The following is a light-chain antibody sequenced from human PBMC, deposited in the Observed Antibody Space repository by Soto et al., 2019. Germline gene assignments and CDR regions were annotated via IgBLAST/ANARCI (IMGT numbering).Light chain of an antibody. CDR1: QKISNW. Sequence: DIQMTQSPSTLSASVGDRVTITCRASQKISNWLAWYQQKPGKAPKVLISDASSLESGVPPRFSGSGSGTDFTLAISSLQPEDSATYYCLQDINYPWTFGQGTKVDI. J-gene: IGKJ1*01. CDR2: DAS. CDR3: LQDINYPWT. V-gene: IGKV1-5*01.